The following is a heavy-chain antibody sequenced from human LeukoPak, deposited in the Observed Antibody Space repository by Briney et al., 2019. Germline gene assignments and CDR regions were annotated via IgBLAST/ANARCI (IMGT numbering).Heavy chain of an antibody. D-gene: IGHD5-24*01. CDR2: IWYDGSNK. CDR3: AREGRDGYNYLSGAFDI. Sequence: PGRSLRLSCAASGFTFSSYGMHWVRQAPGKGLERVAVIWYDGSNKYYADSVKGRFTISRDNSKNTLYLQMNSLRAEDTAVYYCAREGRDGYNYLSGAFDIWGQGTMVTVSS. CDR1: GFTFSSYG. J-gene: IGHJ3*02. V-gene: IGHV3-33*01.